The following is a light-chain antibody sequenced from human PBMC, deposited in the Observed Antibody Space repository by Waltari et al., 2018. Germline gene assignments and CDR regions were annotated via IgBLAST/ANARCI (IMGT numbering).Light chain of an antibody. Sequence: QSVLTQPPSVSGALGQRVTISCTGSSSNIGAPYNVHWYQHLPGTAPKLLIYDDSHRPSGVPDRFSGSKSGTSASLAITGLRAEDEAEYYCQSYDSGLIGVVFGGGTKVTVL. CDR3: QSYDSGLIGVV. CDR1: SSNIGAPYN. V-gene: IGLV1-40*01. CDR2: DDS. J-gene: IGLJ3*02.